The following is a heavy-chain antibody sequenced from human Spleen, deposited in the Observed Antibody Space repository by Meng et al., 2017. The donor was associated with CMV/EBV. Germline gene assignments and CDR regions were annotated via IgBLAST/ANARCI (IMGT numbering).Heavy chain of an antibody. CDR1: GYNFTGYY. CDR3: ARGGGLRIQPIDY. J-gene: IGHJ4*02. Sequence: ASVKVSCKASGYNFTGYYIHWVRQAPGQGLEWMGIINPSGGSTSYAQKFQGRVTMTRDTSTSTVYMELSSLRSEDTAVYYCARGGGLRIQPIDYWGQGTLVTVSS. V-gene: IGHV1-46*01. D-gene: IGHD5-18*01. CDR2: INPSGGST.